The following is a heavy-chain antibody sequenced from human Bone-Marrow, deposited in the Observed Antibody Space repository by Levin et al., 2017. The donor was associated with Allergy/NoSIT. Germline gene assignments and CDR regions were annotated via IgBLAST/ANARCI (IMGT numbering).Heavy chain of an antibody. CDR2: ISSSGRNT. V-gene: IGHV3-23*01. J-gene: IGHJ4*02. Sequence: GESLKISCAASEFFFSDYALSWVRQAPGKGLEWVSGISSSGRNTHYADSVKGRFTISRDNSKESLYLQMDSLRATDTATYYCAVGAHFWGQGTLVTVSS. CDR1: EFFFSDYA. CDR3: AVGAHF. D-gene: IGHD3-16*01.